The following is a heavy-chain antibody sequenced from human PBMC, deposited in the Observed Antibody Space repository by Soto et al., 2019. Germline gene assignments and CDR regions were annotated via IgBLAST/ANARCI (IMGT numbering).Heavy chain of an antibody. CDR2: ISGSGGST. CDR3: AKEADISGYYPDY. CDR1: GLTFSSYP. V-gene: IGHV3-23*01. Sequence: GESPRLSCAASGLTFSSYPTSWVRQAPGKGLEWVSVISGSGGSTHYADSVKGRSTISRDNSKNTLHLQVNSLRGEDTAVYYCAKEADISGYYPDYWGQGT. D-gene: IGHD3-22*01. J-gene: IGHJ4*02.